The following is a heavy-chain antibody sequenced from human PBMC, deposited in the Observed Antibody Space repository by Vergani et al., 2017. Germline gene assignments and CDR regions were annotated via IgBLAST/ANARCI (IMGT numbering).Heavy chain of an antibody. CDR2: ISPDTGKT. CDR1: GYTFRNKD. V-gene: IGHV1-18*01. CDR3: ARNFLGRDIEVLPTAPFWLFDL. Sequence: QIQLVQSGAEVKKPGAALNVSCKASGYTFRNKDISWLRQAPGQGLEWMGSISPDTGKTNTAQKFQDRVIMTTDTSTSTAYLSLGTLTSDDTAVYFCARNFLGRDIEVLPTAPFWLFDLWGRGTLVTVSS. J-gene: IGHJ2*01. D-gene: IGHD2-2*01.